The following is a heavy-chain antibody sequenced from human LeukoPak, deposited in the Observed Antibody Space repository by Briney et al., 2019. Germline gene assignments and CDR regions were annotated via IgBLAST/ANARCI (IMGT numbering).Heavy chain of an antibody. CDR3: ARDWGYYDSSGYYYVKAFDI. V-gene: IGHV4-59*01. D-gene: IGHD3-22*01. Sequence: SETLTLTCTVSGGSISSYYWSWIRQPPGKGLEWIGYIYYSGSTNSNPSLKSRVTISVDTSKNQFSLKLSSVTAADTAVYYCARDWGYYDSSGYYYVKAFDIWGQGTMVTVSS. CDR1: GGSISSYY. CDR2: IYYSGST. J-gene: IGHJ3*02.